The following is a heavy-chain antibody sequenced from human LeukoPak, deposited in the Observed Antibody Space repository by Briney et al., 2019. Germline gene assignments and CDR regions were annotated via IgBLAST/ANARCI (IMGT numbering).Heavy chain of an antibody. Sequence: SETLSLTCTVSGGPISSYYWSWIRQPPGKGLEGIGYIYYSGSTNYNPSLKSRVTISVDTSKNQFSLKLSSVTAADTAVYYCARGSRSVSSPDYWGQGTLVTVSS. CDR3: ARGSRSVSSPDY. J-gene: IGHJ4*02. CDR1: GGPISSYY. V-gene: IGHV4-59*01. D-gene: IGHD6-13*01. CDR2: IYYSGST.